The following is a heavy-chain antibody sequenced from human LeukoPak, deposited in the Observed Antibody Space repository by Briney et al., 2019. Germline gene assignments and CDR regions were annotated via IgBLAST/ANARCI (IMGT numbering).Heavy chain of an antibody. D-gene: IGHD3-16*01. J-gene: IGHJ4*02. CDR1: GYTFTGYY. CDR3: ARDLNNGGTLDY. Sequence: ASVKVSCKASGYTFTGYYMHWVRQAPGQGLEWMGWINPNSGGTNYAQKFQGRVTMTRDTSISTAYMELSRLRYDDTAVYYCARDLNNGGTLDYWGQGTLVTVSS. CDR2: INPNSGGT. V-gene: IGHV1-2*02.